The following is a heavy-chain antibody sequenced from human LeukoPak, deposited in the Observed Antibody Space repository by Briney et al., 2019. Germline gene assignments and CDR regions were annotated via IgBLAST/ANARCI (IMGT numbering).Heavy chain of an antibody. Sequence: SVKVSCKASGFTFTSSAMQWVRQARGQRLEWIGWIVVGSGNTNYAQKFQERVTITRDMSTSTAYMELSSLRSEDTAVYYCAAGWDCSSTSCLDAFDIWGQGTMVTVSS. CDR2: IVVGSGNT. V-gene: IGHV1-58*02. CDR1: GFTFTSSA. D-gene: IGHD2-2*01. J-gene: IGHJ3*02. CDR3: AAGWDCSSTSCLDAFDI.